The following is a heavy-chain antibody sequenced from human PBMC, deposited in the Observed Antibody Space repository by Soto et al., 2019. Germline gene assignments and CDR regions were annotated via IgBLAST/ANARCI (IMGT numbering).Heavy chain of an antibody. CDR3: ASDGGRYCISASCYWGSWFDP. CDR1: GGTFSSYA. Sequence: QVQLVQSGAEVKKPGSSVKVSCKASGGTFSSYAISWVRQAPGQGLEWMGGIIPIFGTANYAQKFQGRVTITADESTGTAYMELSSLRSEDTAVYYCASDGGRYCISASCYWGSWFDPWGQGTLVTVSS. V-gene: IGHV1-69*12. J-gene: IGHJ5*02. D-gene: IGHD2-2*01. CDR2: IIPIFGTA.